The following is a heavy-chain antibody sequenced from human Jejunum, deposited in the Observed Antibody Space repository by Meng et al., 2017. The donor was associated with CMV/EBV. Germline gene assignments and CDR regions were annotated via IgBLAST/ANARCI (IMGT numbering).Heavy chain of an antibody. CDR1: GFDFEDYT. CDR3: ATIGGLQAFDF. CDR2: ISWDGGDT. V-gene: IGHV3-43*01. J-gene: IGHJ3*01. Sequence: ASGFDFEDYTMHWVRQAPGRSLEWVSLISWDGGDTLYADSVRGRFTISRDNSKNSLYLHMSSLRADDTAFYYCATIGGLQAFDFWGQGTMVTVSS. D-gene: IGHD3-16*01.